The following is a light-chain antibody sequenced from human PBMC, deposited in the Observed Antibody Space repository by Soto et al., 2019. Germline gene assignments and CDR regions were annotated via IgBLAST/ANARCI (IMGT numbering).Light chain of an antibody. CDR3: MQALQSWT. J-gene: IGKJ1*01. CDR2: LGS. V-gene: IGKV2-28*01. CDR1: QGLLDSKGHNY. Sequence: DILVTQNPLSLPVTPGEPASMCCMSSQGLLDSKGHNYLEWYLQKPGQSPQLLIYLGSNRASGVPDRFSGSGSGTDFTLKISRVEAEDVGVYYCMQALQSWTFGQGTKVDI.